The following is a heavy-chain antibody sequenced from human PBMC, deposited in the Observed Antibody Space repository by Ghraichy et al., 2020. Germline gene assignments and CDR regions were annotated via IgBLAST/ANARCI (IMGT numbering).Heavy chain of an antibody. Sequence: GESLNISCSASGFTFDNYAMHWVRQAPRKGLEYVSAITSDGADTYYADSVKGRFTISRDNSNNLLYLQMSSLRAEDTAVYYCVKPQTSGPYWALDYFDSWGQGTLVTVSS. V-gene: IGHV3-64D*06. D-gene: IGHD2-8*02. J-gene: IGHJ4*02. CDR2: ITSDGADT. CDR3: VKPQTSGPYWALDYFDS. CDR1: GFTFDNYA.